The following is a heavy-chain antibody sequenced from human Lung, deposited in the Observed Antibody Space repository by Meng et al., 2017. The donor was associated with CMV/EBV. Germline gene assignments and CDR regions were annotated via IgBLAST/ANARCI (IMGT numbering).Heavy chain of an antibody. D-gene: IGHD4-11*01. Sequence: GGSLRLSCAASGFTFSSYAMNWVRQAPGKGLEWVSGISGSGASTHYADFVKGRFTISRDNSKNTMYLQMKSLRAEDTAVYYCVKGRDHNNYGGSGTVDFWGQGTLVTVSS. CDR3: VKGRDHNNYGGSGTVDF. J-gene: IGHJ4*02. CDR2: ISGSGAST. CDR1: GFTFSSYA. V-gene: IGHV3-23*01.